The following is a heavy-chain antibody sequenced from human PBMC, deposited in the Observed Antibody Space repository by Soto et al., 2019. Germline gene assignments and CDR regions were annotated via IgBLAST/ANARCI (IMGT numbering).Heavy chain of an antibody. V-gene: IGHV3-9*01. CDR3: ATQNFDY. CDR1: GFTFDDYA. CDR2: ISRSSGST. J-gene: IGHJ4*02. Sequence: GGSLRLSCAASGFTFDDYAMHWVRQAPGKGLEWVSGISRSSGSTYYADSVKGRFTISRDNSKNTMYLQMNSLRAGDTAVYYCATQNFDYWGQGTLVTVSS.